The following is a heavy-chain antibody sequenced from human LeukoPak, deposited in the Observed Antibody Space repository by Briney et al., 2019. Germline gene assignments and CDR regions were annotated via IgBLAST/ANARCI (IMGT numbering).Heavy chain of an antibody. CDR2: IYYSGST. CDR3: ARHYGSGTHPLDY. D-gene: IGHD3-10*01. Sequence: SETLSLTCTVSGGSITGYYWSWFRQPPGKGLEWIGYIYYSGSTNYNPSLKSRVTILVNTYKNQFSLKLNSVTAADTAVYYCARHYGSGTHPLDYWGQGTLVSVSS. V-gene: IGHV4-59*08. J-gene: IGHJ4*02. CDR1: GGSITGYY.